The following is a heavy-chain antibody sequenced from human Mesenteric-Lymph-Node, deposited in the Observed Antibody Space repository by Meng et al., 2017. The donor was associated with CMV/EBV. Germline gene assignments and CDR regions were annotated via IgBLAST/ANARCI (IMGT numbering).Heavy chain of an antibody. CDR1: GFTFSSYG. CDR2: IRFDGSNK. J-gene: IGHJ4*02. CDR3: AKWLGSRDGWVDY. V-gene: IGHV3-30*02. D-gene: IGHD3-16*01. Sequence: GESLKISCAASGFTFSSYGMHWVRQAPGKGLEWVAFIRFDGSNKYYADSVKGRFTISRDNSKNTLYLQMNSLRVEDTAIYYCAKWLGSRDGWVDYWGQGTLVTVSS.